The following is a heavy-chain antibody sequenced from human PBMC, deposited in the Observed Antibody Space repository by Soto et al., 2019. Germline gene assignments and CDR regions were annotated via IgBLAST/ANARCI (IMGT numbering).Heavy chain of an antibody. Sequence: QVQLQQWGAGLLKPSETLSLTCAVYGGSFSGYYWNWIRQPPGKGLEWIGEINHSGSTNYNPSLKSRVTLSVYTSKNQFSLKLSSVTAADTAVYSCARGWGRIFDYWGQGTLVTVSS. V-gene: IGHV4-34*01. CDR2: INHSGST. CDR3: ARGWGRIFDY. D-gene: IGHD7-27*01. J-gene: IGHJ4*02. CDR1: GGSFSGYY.